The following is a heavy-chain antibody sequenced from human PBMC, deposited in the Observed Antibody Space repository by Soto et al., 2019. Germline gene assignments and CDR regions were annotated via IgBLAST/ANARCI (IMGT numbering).Heavy chain of an antibody. J-gene: IGHJ6*02. V-gene: IGHV3-23*01. Sequence: GGSLRLSCAASGFTFSSYAMSWVRQAPGKGLEWVSAISGSGGSTYYADSVKGRFTISRDNSKNTLYLQMNSLRAEDTAVYYCARDAGRYYYYGMDVWGQGTTVTVSS. CDR3: ARDAGRYYYYGMDV. CDR1: GFTFSSYA. CDR2: ISGSGGST.